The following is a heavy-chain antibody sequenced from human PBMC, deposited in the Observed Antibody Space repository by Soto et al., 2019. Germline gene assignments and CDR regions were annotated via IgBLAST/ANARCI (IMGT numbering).Heavy chain of an antibody. CDR2: IYHTGTT. V-gene: IGHV4-39*01. Sequence: GTLFLTCTVSRGSISSSSYYWAWIREPPGKGLEWIGTIYHTGTTSYNPSLESRVTISVDTSKNQFSLKLSSVTAADTAVYYCARRSCSGGSCYRGALDYWGQGTLVTVSS. J-gene: IGHJ4*02. CDR1: RGSISSSSYY. D-gene: IGHD2-15*01. CDR3: ARRSCSGGSCYRGALDY.